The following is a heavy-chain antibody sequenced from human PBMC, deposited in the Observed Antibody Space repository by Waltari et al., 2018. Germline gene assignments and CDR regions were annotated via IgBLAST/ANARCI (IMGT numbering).Heavy chain of an antibody. CDR2: INSGNGDK. D-gene: IGHD2-2*01. J-gene: IGHJ4*02. CDR1: GYTFTVNP. CDR3: ARGEHDYALDY. V-gene: IGHV1-3*01. Sequence: QPVQSGAEMKKPGASVKVSCKASGYTFTVNPIHWVRQAPGQSLEWMGWINSGNGDKRYSQKFQDRVTFTGDTSATTAYMDLSSLRSEDTAVYYCARGEHDYALDYWGQGTLVTVSS.